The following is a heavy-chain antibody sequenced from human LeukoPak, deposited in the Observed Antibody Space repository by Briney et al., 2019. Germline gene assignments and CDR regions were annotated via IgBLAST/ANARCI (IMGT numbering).Heavy chain of an antibody. J-gene: IGHJ1*01. CDR3: ARAYLPRMTTVTIGYFQH. D-gene: IGHD4-17*01. CDR2: ISSSSSYI. V-gene: IGHV3-21*01. CDR1: GFTFSSYA. Sequence: GGSLRLSCAASGFTFSSYAMSWVRQAPGKGLEWVSSISSSSSYIYYADSVKGRFTISRDNAKNSLYLQMNSLRAEDTAVYYCARAYLPRMTTVTIGYFQHWGQGTLVTVSS.